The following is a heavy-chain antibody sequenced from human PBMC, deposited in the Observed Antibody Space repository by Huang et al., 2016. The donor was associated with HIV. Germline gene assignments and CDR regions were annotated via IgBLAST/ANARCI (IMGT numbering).Heavy chain of an antibody. D-gene: IGHD3-16*01. CDR2: IKSDGTT. CDR1: GFTFRSHT. J-gene: IGHJ4*02. Sequence: EVQLLESGGDLLQPGGSLRLSCAASGFTFRSHTMNWLRQAPGKGLEWVSGIKSDGTTFYIASVRGRFTISRDTSRNTLYLQMNSLRAEDTAVYYCAKDPEGYAGWDFDFWGQGTLVTVSS. V-gene: IGHV3-23*01. CDR3: AKDPEGYAGWDFDF.